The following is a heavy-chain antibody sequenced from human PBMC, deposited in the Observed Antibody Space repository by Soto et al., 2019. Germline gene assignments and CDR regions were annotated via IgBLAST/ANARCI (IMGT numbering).Heavy chain of an antibody. CDR2: INSRGGST. D-gene: IGHD2-2*01. Sequence: EVQLLESGGGLVQPGGSLRLSCAASGFTFSSYAMSWVRQAPGKGLEWVSAINSRGGSTYYADSVKGRFTISRDSSKNTLYLQMNSLRAEDTAVYYCAKDRSSTSRYAFDSWGQGTLVTVSS. CDR3: AKDRSSTSRYAFDS. J-gene: IGHJ4*02. V-gene: IGHV3-23*01. CDR1: GFTFSSYA.